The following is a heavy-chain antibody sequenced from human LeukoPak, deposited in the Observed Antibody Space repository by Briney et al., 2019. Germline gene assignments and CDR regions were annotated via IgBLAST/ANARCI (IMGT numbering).Heavy chain of an antibody. J-gene: IGHJ4*02. Sequence: ASVTVSCKVSGYTLTELSMHWVRQAPGKGLAGMGGFDPEDGETIYAQKFQGRVTITEDTSTDTAYMELSSLRSEDTAVYYCATSDIWGSYRLSDYWGQGTLVTVSS. D-gene: IGHD3-16*02. CDR1: GYTLTELS. CDR3: ATSDIWGSYRLSDY. CDR2: FDPEDGET. V-gene: IGHV1-24*01.